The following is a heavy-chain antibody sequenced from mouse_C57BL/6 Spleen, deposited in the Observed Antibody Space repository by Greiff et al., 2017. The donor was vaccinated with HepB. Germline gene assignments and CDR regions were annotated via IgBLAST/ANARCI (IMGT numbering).Heavy chain of an antibody. CDR3: VREGNYPYYYAMDY. Sequence: EVQRVESGGGLVQPKGSLKLSCAASGFTFNTYAMHWVRQAPGKGLEWVARIRSKSSNYATYYADSVKDRFTISRDDSQSMLYLQMNNLKTEDTAMYYCVREGNYPYYYAMDYWGQGTSVTVSS. CDR2: IRSKSSNYAT. CDR1: GFTFNTYA. J-gene: IGHJ4*01. V-gene: IGHV10-3*01. D-gene: IGHD2-1*01.